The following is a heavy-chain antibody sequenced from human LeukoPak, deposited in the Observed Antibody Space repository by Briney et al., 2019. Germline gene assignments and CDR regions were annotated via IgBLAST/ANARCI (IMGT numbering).Heavy chain of an antibody. CDR2: FDPEDGET. D-gene: IGHD2-2*02. Sequence: ASVKVSCKVSGYTLTELSMHWVRQAPGKGLEWMGGFDPEDGETIYAQKFQGRVTMTEDTSTDTAYMELSRLRSDDTAVYYCAREWIRPAAIPDDAFDIWGQGTMVTVSS. V-gene: IGHV1-24*01. CDR1: GYTLTELS. CDR3: AREWIRPAAIPDDAFDI. J-gene: IGHJ3*02.